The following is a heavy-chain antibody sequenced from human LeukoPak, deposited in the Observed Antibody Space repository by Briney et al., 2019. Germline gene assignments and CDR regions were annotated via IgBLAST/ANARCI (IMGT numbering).Heavy chain of an antibody. CDR2: IYYSGST. J-gene: IGHJ4*02. V-gene: IGHV4-39*01. CDR1: GGSISSSSYY. D-gene: IGHD3-22*01. CDR3: ARLKSFYDSSAPKFDY. Sequence: KPSETLSLTCTVSGGSISSSSYYWGWIRQPPGKGLEWIGSIYYSGSTYYNPSLKSRVTISVDTSKNQFSLKLSSVTAADTAVYYCARLKSFYDSSAPKFDYWGQGTLVTVSS.